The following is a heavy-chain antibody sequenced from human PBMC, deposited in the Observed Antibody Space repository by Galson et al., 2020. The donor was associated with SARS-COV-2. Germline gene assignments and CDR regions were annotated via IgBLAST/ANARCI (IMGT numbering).Heavy chain of an antibody. J-gene: IGHJ2*01. CDR1: GYSVSTTNY. Sequence: SQTLSLTRAVSGYSVSTTNYWGWVRLAPGKGLEWIGSIYPNGRTYYNPSVESRVTISVDTSRNQFSLTLASVTAADTAFYYCARQGVNMIGLVTVPGWFFDLWGRGTLVTVSS. D-gene: IGHD3-16*01. CDR2: IYPNGRT. V-gene: IGHV4-38-2*01. CDR3: ARQGVNMIGLVTVPGWFFDL.